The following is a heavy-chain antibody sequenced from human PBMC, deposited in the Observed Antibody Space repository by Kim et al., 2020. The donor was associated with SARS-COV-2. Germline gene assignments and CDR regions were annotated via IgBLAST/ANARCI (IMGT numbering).Heavy chain of an antibody. J-gene: IGHJ5*02. D-gene: IGHD3-10*01. Sequence: PSLKRRVTISGDTSKNQLSLKLSSVTAADTAVYYCARGAYSGSYPNWFDPWGQGTLVTVSS. CDR3: ARGAYSGSYPNWFDP. V-gene: IGHV4-34*01.